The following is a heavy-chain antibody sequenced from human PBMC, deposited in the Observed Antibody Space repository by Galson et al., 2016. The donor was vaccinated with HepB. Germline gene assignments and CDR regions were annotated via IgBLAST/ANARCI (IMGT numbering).Heavy chain of an antibody. J-gene: IGHJ3*02. CDR3: ARQLPVTTTGYDAFDI. D-gene: IGHD5-12*01. V-gene: IGHV3-7*01. CDR2: IRQDGNEK. Sequence: SLRLSCAVSGLTFSNYWMSWVRQAPGKGPEWVANIRQDGNEKFYVDSVKGRFTISRDNAKNSLVLQMNSLRAEDTAVYYCARQLPVTTTGYDAFDIWGQGTMVSVSS. CDR1: GLTFSNYW.